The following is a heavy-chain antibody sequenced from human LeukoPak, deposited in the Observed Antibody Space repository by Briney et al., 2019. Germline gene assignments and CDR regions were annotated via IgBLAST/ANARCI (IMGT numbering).Heavy chain of an antibody. CDR1: GGSISSYY. V-gene: IGHV4-59*01. J-gene: IGHJ4*02. D-gene: IGHD3-10*01. CDR3: ARAPWYYYGSGSYYNSHFDY. Sequence: KPSETLSLTCTVSGGSISSYYWSWIRQPPGKGLEWIGYIYYSGSTNYNPSLKSRVTISVDTSTNQFSLKLSSVTAADTAVYYCARAPWYYYGSGSYYNSHFDYWGQGTLVTVSS. CDR2: IYYSGST.